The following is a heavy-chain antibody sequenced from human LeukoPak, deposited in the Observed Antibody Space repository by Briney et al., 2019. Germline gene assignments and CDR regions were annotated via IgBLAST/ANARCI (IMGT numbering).Heavy chain of an antibody. CDR3: ARDRRADSSGWFFDY. Sequence: ASVKVSCKASGYTFTSYGISWVRQAPGQGLEWMGWISAYNGNTNYAQKLQGRVTMTRDMSTSTVYMELSSLRSEDTAVYYCARDRRADSSGWFFDYWGQGTLVTVSS. CDR1: GYTFTSYG. V-gene: IGHV1-18*01. J-gene: IGHJ4*02. CDR2: ISAYNGNT. D-gene: IGHD6-19*01.